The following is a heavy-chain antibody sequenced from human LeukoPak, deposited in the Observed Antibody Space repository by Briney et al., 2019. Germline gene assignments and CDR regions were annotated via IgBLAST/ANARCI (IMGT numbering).Heavy chain of an antibody. D-gene: IGHD5-18*01. CDR2: ISSSGDTI. Sequence: GGSLRLSCAASGLTLSDSYMSWIRQAPRKGLEWISYISSSGDTIYYADSVKGRFTISRDNAKNSLYLQMNSLRAEDTAVYYCARAVGYTYGYGYWGQGTLVTVSP. CDR1: GLTLSDSY. V-gene: IGHV3-11*01. CDR3: ARAVGYTYGYGY. J-gene: IGHJ4*02.